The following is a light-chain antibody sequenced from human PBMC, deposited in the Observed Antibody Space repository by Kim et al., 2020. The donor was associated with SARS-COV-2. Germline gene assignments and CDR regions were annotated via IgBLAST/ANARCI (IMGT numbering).Light chain of an antibody. J-gene: IGKJ1*01. CDR3: QQYESYST. CDR2: DGS. Sequence: IQMTQSPSTLSASVGDRVTITCRASQNIRAWLAWYQQKPGKAPKLLIYDGSILESGVPSRFSGSGSGTDFTLTINSLQPDDFATYYCQQYESYSTFGQGTKVDIK. CDR1: QNIRAW. V-gene: IGKV1-5*01.